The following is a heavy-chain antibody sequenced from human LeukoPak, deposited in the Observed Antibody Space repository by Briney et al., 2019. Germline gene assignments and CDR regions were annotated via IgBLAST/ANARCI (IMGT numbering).Heavy chain of an antibody. CDR3: ARARGYGSGNFDY. CDR2: INSDGSST. Sequence: SGGSLRLSCAASGFTFSSYWMHWVRQAPGKGLVWVSRINSDGSSTSYADSVKGRFTISRDNAKNTLYLQMNSLRAEDTAVYYCARARGYGSGNFDYWGQGTLVTVSS. V-gene: IGHV3-74*01. J-gene: IGHJ4*02. CDR1: GFTFSSYW. D-gene: IGHD3-10*01.